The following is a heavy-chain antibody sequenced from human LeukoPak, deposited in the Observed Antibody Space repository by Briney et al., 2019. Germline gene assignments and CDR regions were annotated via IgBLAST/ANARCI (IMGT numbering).Heavy chain of an antibody. CDR2: IKQDGSEK. V-gene: IGHV3-7*01. Sequence: GGSLRLSCAASGFTFSTSWMNWVRQAPGKGLEWVANIKQDGSEKYYVDSVKGRFTISRDNAENSLYLQMNNLRAEDTAVYYCAATNWFDPWGQGTLVIVSS. J-gene: IGHJ5*02. CDR1: GFTFSTSW. CDR3: AATNWFDP.